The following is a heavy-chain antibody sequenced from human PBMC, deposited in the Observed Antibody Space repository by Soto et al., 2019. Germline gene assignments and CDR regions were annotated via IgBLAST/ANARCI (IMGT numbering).Heavy chain of an antibody. CDR3: ATDQTREGTYDGNSLDY. V-gene: IGHV1-69*12. D-gene: IGHD5-12*01. CDR1: GGTFSNHA. J-gene: IGHJ4*02. Sequence: QVQLVQSGAEVKRPGSSVKVSCTASGGTFSNHAINWVRQAPGQGLEWMGVIIPIFGTTDYAQEFHGRVSFTADESTTTAYMELSSLRSEDIAMYYCATDQTREGTYDGNSLDYWGQGTLLTVSS. CDR2: IIPIFGTT.